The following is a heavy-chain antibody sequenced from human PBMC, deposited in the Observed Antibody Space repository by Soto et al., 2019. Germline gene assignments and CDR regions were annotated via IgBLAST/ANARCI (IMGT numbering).Heavy chain of an antibody. J-gene: IGHJ5*02. CDR1: GGTFSSYA. V-gene: IGHV1-69*13. CDR2: IIPIFGTA. D-gene: IGHD3-10*01. Sequence: GASVKVSCKASGGTFSSYAISWVRQAPGQGLEWMGGIIPIFGTANYAQKFQGRVTITADESTSTAYMELSSLRSEDTAVYYCASLKYYYGSGSYFNWFDPWGQGALVTVSS. CDR3: ASLKYYYGSGSYFNWFDP.